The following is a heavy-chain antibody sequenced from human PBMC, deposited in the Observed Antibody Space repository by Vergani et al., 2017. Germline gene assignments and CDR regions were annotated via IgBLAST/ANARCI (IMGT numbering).Heavy chain of an antibody. D-gene: IGHD6-13*01. CDR2: INWKSDSI. Sequence: EVQLVESGGGLVQPGRSLRLSCAASGVTFDDYAMHWVRQAPGKGLEWVSGINWKSDSIAYADSVKGRFTISRDNAKNSLYLQMNSMRAEDTALYYCVKDIAASGNYWYFDLWGRGTLVTVSS. CDR1: GVTFDDYA. CDR3: VKDIAASGNYWYFDL. J-gene: IGHJ2*01. V-gene: IGHV3-9*01.